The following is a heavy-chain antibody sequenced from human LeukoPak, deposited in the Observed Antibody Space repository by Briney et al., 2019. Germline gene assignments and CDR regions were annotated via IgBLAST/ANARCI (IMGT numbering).Heavy chain of an antibody. Sequence: SETLSLTCTVSGGSVSRGGYYWNWIRQHPGKGLEWIGFTSYSEGAYYNPSLMSRITISVDRSQNQFSLKMRDVTAADTAVYFCATADWESFYFDSWGQGALVAVSS. CDR3: ATADWESFYFDS. CDR2: TSYSEGA. V-gene: IGHV4-31*03. D-gene: IGHD1-26*01. CDR1: GGSVSRGGYY. J-gene: IGHJ4*02.